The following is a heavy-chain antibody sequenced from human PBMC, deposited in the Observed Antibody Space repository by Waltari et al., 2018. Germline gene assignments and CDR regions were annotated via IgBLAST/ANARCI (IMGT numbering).Heavy chain of an antibody. CDR1: GFTFSSYA. V-gene: IGHV3-23*01. D-gene: IGHD3-3*01. CDR3: ARGDVLRFLEWSYYFDY. CDR2: MSGRGGST. Sequence: EVQLLESGGGLVQPGGSLRLSCAASGFTFSSYAMSWVRQAPGEGLEWVSAMSGRGGSTYYAESVKGRFTISRDNSKNTLYLQMNSLRAEDTAVYYCARGDVLRFLEWSYYFDYWGQGTLVTVSS. J-gene: IGHJ4*02.